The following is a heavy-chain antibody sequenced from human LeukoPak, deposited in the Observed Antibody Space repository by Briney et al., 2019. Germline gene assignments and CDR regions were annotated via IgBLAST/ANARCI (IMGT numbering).Heavy chain of an antibody. CDR1: GFTFSSFW. CDR3: ARDAYGSGSYGFDY. J-gene: IGHJ4*02. D-gene: IGHD3-10*01. V-gene: IGHV3-21*01. CDR2: ISSSSSYI. Sequence: GGSLRLSCAASGFTFSSFWMNWVRQAPGKGLEWVSSISSSSSYIYYADSVKGRFTISRDNAKNSLYLQMNSLRAEDTAVYYCARDAYGSGSYGFDYWGQGTLVTVSS.